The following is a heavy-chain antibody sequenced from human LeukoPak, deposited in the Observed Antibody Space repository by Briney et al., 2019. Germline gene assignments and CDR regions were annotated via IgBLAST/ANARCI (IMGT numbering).Heavy chain of an antibody. V-gene: IGHV1-2*02. CDR3: ARVAGYHDYVWGSYRYTDF. Sequence: EASVKVSCKASGYTFTGYYMHWVRQAPGQGLEWMGWINPNSGGTNYAQKFQGRVTMTRDTSISTAYMELSRLRSDDMAVYYCARVAGYHDYVWGSYRYTDFWGQGTLVTVSS. CDR1: GYTFTGYY. CDR2: INPNSGGT. D-gene: IGHD3-16*02. J-gene: IGHJ4*02.